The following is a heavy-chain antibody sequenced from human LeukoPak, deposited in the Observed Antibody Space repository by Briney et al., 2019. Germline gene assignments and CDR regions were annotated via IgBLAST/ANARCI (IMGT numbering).Heavy chain of an antibody. J-gene: IGHJ1*01. CDR2: IYDGGST. CDR3: ARGLKYDSDSANEYYEYFHH. D-gene: IGHD3-22*01. CDR1: GFTVSSNS. V-gene: IGHV3-66*01. Sequence: GGSLRLSCAAPGFTVSSNSMSWFRQAPGKALEWVSVIYDGGSTYHTDSVEGRFSISRDHSKHTVYLQMNSLRAEDTAVYYCARGLKYDSDSANEYYEYFHHWGQGTLVTVSS.